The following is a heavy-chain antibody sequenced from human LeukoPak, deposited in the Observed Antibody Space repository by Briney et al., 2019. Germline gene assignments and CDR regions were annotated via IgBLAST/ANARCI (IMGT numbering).Heavy chain of an antibody. CDR1: GYTITELS. CDR3: ATARITIFGVVISEYFDY. D-gene: IGHD3-3*01. CDR2: FGPEDGET. V-gene: IGHV1-24*01. J-gene: IGHJ4*02. Sequence: ASVKVSCKVSGYTITELSKHWVRQAPGKGLEWMGGFGPEDGETIYAQKFQGRVTMTEDTSTDTAYMELSSLRSEDTAVYYCATARITIFGVVISEYFDYWGQGTLVTVSS.